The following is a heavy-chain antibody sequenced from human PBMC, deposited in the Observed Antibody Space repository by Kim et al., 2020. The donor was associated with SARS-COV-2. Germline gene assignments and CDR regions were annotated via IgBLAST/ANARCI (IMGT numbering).Heavy chain of an antibody. Sequence: GGSLRLSCAASGFTFSSYVMSWVRQAPGKGLEWVSAISGSGGSTYYADSVKGRFTISRDNSKNTLYLQMNSLRAEDTAVYYCACRAVVDTVVGRNYYFDYWGQGTLVTVSS. J-gene: IGHJ4*02. V-gene: IGHV3-23*01. CDR2: ISGSGGST. CDR1: GFTFSSYV. CDR3: ACRAVVDTVVGRNYYFDY. D-gene: IGHD6-19*01.